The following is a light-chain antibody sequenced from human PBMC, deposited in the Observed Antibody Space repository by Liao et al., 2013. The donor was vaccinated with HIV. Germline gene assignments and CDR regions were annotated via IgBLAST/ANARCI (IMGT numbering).Light chain of an antibody. CDR1: RLGDKY. Sequence: SYDLTQPPSVSVPPGQTATITCSGDRLGDKYVSWYQQKSGQSPVLVIYEDTKRPAGIPERFSGSNSGNTATLTISGTQAMDESDYYCQAWDSSTAVFGGGTKLTVL. J-gene: IGLJ2*01. CDR3: QAWDSSTAV. V-gene: IGLV3-1*01. CDR2: EDT.